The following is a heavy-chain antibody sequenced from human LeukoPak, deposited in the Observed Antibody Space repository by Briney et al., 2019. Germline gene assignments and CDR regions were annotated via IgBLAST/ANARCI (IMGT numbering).Heavy chain of an antibody. CDR1: GYTFTSYG. CDR2: MNPNSGNT. CDR3: ARSSSFGYYYMDV. J-gene: IGHJ6*03. D-gene: IGHD3-3*01. V-gene: IGHV1-8*03. Sequence: ASVKVSCKASGYTFTSYGINWVRQATGQGLELMGWMNPNSGNTGYALKFQGRVTITTNTSISTAYMELTSLRSEDTAVYYCARSSSFGYYYMDVWGKGTTVTVSS.